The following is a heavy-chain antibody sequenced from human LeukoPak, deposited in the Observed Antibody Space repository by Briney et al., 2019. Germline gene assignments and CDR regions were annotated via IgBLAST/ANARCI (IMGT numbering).Heavy chain of an antibody. J-gene: IGHJ4*02. D-gene: IGHD3-10*01. Sequence: PGGSLRLSCAASGFTFHNYALSWVRQAPGKGLEWVSTISANSATTFYAGSVEGRFTISRDNAKNTLYLQMNSLRTEDSALYYCVVDLSGSADYWGRGTLVTVSS. CDR2: ISANSATT. CDR1: GFTFHNYA. CDR3: VVDLSGSADY. V-gene: IGHV3-23*01.